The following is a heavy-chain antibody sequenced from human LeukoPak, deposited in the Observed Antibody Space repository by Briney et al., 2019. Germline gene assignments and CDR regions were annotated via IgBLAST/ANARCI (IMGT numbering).Heavy chain of an antibody. V-gene: IGHV4-34*01. CDR3: ARGPLGVVLMDA. CDR2: INHSGST. CDR1: GGSFSGYY. J-gene: IGHJ6*03. D-gene: IGHD3-3*01. Sequence: PSETLSLTCAVYGGSFSGYYWSWIRQPPGKGLEWIGEINHSGSTNYNPSLKSRVTISVDTSKNQFSLKLSSVTAADTAVYYCARGPLGVVLMDAWGKGTTVTVSS.